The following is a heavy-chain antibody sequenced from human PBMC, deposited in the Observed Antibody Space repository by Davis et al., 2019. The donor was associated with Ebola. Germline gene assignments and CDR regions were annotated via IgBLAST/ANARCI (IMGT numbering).Heavy chain of an antibody. CDR2: IVGGGSST. V-gene: IGHV3-23*01. D-gene: IGHD5-18*01. CDR1: GFTFSSYA. Sequence: GESLKISCAASGFTFSSYAMSWVRQAQGKGLEWVSGIVGGGSSTYYADSVKGRFTISRDNSKNTLYLQMNSLRAEDTAVYYCAKDWRGYSYGTPSSMDVWGQGTTVTVSS. J-gene: IGHJ6*02. CDR3: AKDWRGYSYGTPSSMDV.